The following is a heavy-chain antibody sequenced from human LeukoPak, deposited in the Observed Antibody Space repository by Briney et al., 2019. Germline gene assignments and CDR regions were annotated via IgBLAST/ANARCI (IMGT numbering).Heavy chain of an antibody. D-gene: IGHD3-3*01. Sequence: ASETLSLTCTVSGGSISSGDYYWSWIRQPPGKGLEWIGYIYYSGSTYYNPSLKSLVTISVDTSKNQFSLKLSSVTAADTAVYYCASNARITIFGVVSRPGWFDPWGQGTLVTVSS. J-gene: IGHJ5*02. V-gene: IGHV4-30-4*08. CDR3: ASNARITIFGVVSRPGWFDP. CDR2: IYYSGST. CDR1: GGSISSGDYY.